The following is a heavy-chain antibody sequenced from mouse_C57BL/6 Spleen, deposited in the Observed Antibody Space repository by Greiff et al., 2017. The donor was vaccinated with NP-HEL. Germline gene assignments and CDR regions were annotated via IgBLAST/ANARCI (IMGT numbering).Heavy chain of an antibody. V-gene: IGHV1-82*01. Sequence: VQLQESGPELVKPGASVKISCKASGYAFSSSWMNWVKQRPGKGLEWIGRIYPGDGDTNYNGKFKGKATLTADKSSSTAYMQLSSLTSEDSAVYFCARTSLEPHNAMDYWGQGTSVTVSS. D-gene: IGHD6-1*01. J-gene: IGHJ4*01. CDR1: GYAFSSSW. CDR2: IYPGDGDT. CDR3: ARTSLEPHNAMDY.